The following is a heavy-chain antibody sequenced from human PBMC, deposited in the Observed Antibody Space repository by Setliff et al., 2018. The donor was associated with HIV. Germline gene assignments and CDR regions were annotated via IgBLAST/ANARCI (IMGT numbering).Heavy chain of an antibody. J-gene: IGHJ5*02. Sequence: PSETLSLTCTVSGDSITSGHFYWGWIRQAPGKGLEWIGNILDGRVTFFNPSLRGRATISVDASKNQVSLNLRSVTAADSAVYHCARPHSGRGGGAYFDPWGQGILVTVSS. CDR2: ILDGRVT. CDR1: GDSITSGHFY. CDR3: ARPHSGRGGGAYFDP. D-gene: IGHD6-19*01. V-gene: IGHV4-39*01.